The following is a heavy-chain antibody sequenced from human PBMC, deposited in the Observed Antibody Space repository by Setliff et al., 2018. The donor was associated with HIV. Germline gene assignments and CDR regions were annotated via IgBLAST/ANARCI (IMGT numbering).Heavy chain of an antibody. CDR3: ACIAVAGTGYYYYGMDV. Sequence: SETLSLTCTVSGYSISSGYYWGWIRQPPGKGLEWIGSIYHSGSTYYNPSLKSRVTISVDTSKNQFSLKLSSVTAADTAVYYCACIAVAGTGYYYYGMDVWGQGTTVTV. V-gene: IGHV4-38-2*02. D-gene: IGHD6-19*01. J-gene: IGHJ6*02. CDR1: GYSISSGYY. CDR2: IYHSGST.